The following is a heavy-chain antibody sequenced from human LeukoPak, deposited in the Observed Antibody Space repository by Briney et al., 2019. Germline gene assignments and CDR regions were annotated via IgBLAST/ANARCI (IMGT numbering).Heavy chain of an antibody. CDR3: ARHEVVTLGFDY. Sequence: SQTLSLTCTVSGGSISGGSYYWTWVRQPAGKGLEWIGRIYNNGNTDYNPSLRSRVIISVDTSKNQFSLKLSSVAAADTAVYYCARHEVVTLGFDYWGQGTLVTVSS. V-gene: IGHV4-61*02. CDR1: GGSISGGSYY. CDR2: IYNNGNT. D-gene: IGHD2-21*02. J-gene: IGHJ4*02.